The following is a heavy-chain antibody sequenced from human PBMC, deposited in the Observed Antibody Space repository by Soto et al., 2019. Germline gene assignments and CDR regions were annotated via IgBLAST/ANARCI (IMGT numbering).Heavy chain of an antibody. J-gene: IGHJ5*02. CDR2: IYYSGST. Sequence: QLQLQESGPGLVKPSETLSLTCTVSGGSISSGSYFWGWIRQPPGKGLEWIGSIYYSGSTSYNPSRRSRVTMSVDTSKNQFSLKLSSVSAADTAVYYCARHTGYSSGKRWFDPWGQGTLVTVSS. CDR3: ARHTGYSSGKRWFDP. CDR1: GGSISSGSYF. V-gene: IGHV4-39*01. D-gene: IGHD6-19*01.